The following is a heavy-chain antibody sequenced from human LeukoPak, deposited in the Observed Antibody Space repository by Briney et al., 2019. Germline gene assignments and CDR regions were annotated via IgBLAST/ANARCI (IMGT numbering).Heavy chain of an antibody. CDR3: ARDGRYDILTGYSYYFDY. J-gene: IGHJ4*02. CDR2: ISSSSSYI. D-gene: IGHD3-9*01. CDR1: GFTFSSYA. V-gene: IGHV3-21*01. Sequence: GGSLRLSCAASGFTFSSYAMSWVRQAPGKGLEWVSSISSSSSYIYYADSVKGRFTISRDNAKNSLYLQMNSLRAGDTAVYYCARDGRYDILTGYSYYFDYWGQGTLVTVSS.